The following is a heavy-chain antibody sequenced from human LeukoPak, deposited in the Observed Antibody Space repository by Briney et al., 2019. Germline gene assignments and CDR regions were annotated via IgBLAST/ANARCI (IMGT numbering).Heavy chain of an antibody. CDR2: INHSGST. D-gene: IGHD6-13*01. V-gene: IGHV4-38-2*02. Sequence: SETLSLTCTVSGYSISSGYYWSWIRQPPGKGLEWIGEINHSGSTNYNPSLKSRVTISVDTSKNQFSLKLSSVTAADTAVYYCARRFLRSWSLWGQGTLVTVSS. J-gene: IGHJ4*02. CDR3: ARRFLRSWSL. CDR1: GYSISSGYY.